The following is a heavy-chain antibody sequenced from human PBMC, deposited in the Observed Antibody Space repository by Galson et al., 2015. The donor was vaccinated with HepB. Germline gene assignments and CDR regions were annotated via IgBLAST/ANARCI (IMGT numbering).Heavy chain of an antibody. Sequence: SLRLSCAVSGFTFDDYAMHWVRQAPGKGLEWVSGISWNSGSIGYADSVKGRFTISRDNAKNSLYLQMNSLRAEDTALYYCAKDSSGVGALGYWGQGTLVTVSS. D-gene: IGHD1-26*01. CDR2: ISWNSGSI. CDR1: GFTFDDYA. V-gene: IGHV3-9*01. CDR3: AKDSSGVGALGY. J-gene: IGHJ4*02.